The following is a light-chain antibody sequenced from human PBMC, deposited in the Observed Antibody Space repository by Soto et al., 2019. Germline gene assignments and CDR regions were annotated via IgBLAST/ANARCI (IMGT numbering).Light chain of an antibody. CDR2: DAS. Sequence: EIVLTQSPATLSLSPEERATLSCRASQSVSSLLAWYQQKPGQAPRLLIYDASNRATGIPARFSGSGSGTDFNLTISSLEPEDFAIYYCHQRSNWPPSFGPGTTVDI. CDR1: QSVSSL. CDR3: HQRSNWPPS. V-gene: IGKV3-11*01. J-gene: IGKJ3*01.